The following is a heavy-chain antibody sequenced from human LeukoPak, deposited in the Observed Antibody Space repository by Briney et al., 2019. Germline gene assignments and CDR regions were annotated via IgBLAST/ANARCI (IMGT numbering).Heavy chain of an antibody. CDR2: ISYDGSNK. Sequence: GGSLRLSCAASGFTFSSYAMHWVRQAPGRGLEWVAVISYDGSNKYYADSVKGRFTISRDNSKNTLYLQMNSLRAEDTAVYYCARGRPQNTYYDILTGEYYFDYWGQGTLVTVSS. CDR3: ARGRPQNTYYDILTGEYYFDY. D-gene: IGHD3-9*01. J-gene: IGHJ4*02. CDR1: GFTFSSYA. V-gene: IGHV3-30*04.